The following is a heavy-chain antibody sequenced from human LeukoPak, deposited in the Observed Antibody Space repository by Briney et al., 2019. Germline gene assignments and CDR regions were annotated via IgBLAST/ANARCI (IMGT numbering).Heavy chain of an antibody. D-gene: IGHD3-10*01. Sequence: PSETLSLTCTVSGASVTTSYWSWLRQPPGKSPEWIGYIYYSGSPIYSPSLNSRVTISLDTSKNRFSLKLTSVTAADTAVYYCAREGYGSRSRDNWLDPWGQGTLVTVPS. V-gene: IGHV4-59*02. CDR1: GASVTTSY. CDR2: IYYSGSP. CDR3: AREGYGSRSRDNWLDP. J-gene: IGHJ5*02.